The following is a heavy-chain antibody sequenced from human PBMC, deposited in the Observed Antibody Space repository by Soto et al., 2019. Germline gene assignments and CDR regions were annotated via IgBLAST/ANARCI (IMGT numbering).Heavy chain of an antibody. CDR2: IYPGDSET. Sequence: GESLKISCKGSGYSFTIYWIGWVRQMPGKGLEWMGIIYPGDSETRYNPSFQGQVTISADKSISTAYLRWSSLKASDTAMYYCATQSAGALDYYSGMDVWGQGTAVTVSS. D-gene: IGHD6-25*01. V-gene: IGHV5-51*01. CDR1: GYSFTIYW. CDR3: ATQSAGALDYYSGMDV. J-gene: IGHJ6*02.